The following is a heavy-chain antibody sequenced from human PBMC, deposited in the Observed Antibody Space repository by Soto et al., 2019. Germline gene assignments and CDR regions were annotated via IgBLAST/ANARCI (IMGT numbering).Heavy chain of an antibody. J-gene: IGHJ5*02. CDR1: GFSFSSSA. CDR3: AKGGYTYGLDP. Sequence: PGGSLRLSCAASGFSFSSSAMSWVRQAPGKGLEWVSAISESGDNTFYADSVKGRFTISRENSNNALYLQMDTLRAEDTALYFCAKGGYTYGLDPR. CDR2: ISESGDNT. D-gene: IGHD5-18*01. V-gene: IGHV3-23*01.